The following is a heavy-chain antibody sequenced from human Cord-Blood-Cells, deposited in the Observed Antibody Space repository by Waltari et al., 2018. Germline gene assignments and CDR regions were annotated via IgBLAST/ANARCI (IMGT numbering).Heavy chain of an antibody. Sequence: QVQLVQSGAEVKKPGASVKVSCKASGYTFTGYYMHWVRQAPGQGLEWMGWINPNSGGTNYAQKFQGRVTMTRDTSISTAYMELSRLRSDDTAVYYCARDRDSSSSGDAFDIWGQGTMVTVSS. CDR3: ARDRDSSSSGDAFDI. D-gene: IGHD6-6*01. J-gene: IGHJ3*02. CDR1: GYTFTGYY. V-gene: IGHV1-2*02. CDR2: INPNSGGT.